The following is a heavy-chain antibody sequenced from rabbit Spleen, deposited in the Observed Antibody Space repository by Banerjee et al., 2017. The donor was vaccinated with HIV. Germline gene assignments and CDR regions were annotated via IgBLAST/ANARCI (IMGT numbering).Heavy chain of an antibody. V-gene: IGHV1S45*01. J-gene: IGHJ4*01. D-gene: IGHD8-1*01. CDR2: IDTSDGDT. Sequence: QEQLEESAGGLVQPGGSLKLSCKASGLDFSSTYWICWVRQAPGKGLEWIACIDTSDGDTDYANWPKGRFTISKTSSTTVTLQMTSLTAADTATYFCARDGAGGSYFALWGPGTLVTVS. CDR1: GLDFSSTYW. CDR3: ARDGAGGSYFAL.